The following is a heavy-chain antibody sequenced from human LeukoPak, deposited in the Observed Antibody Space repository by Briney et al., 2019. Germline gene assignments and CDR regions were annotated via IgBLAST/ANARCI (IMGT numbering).Heavy chain of an antibody. CDR2: IKQDGSEK. D-gene: IGHD4-17*01. V-gene: IGHV3-7*05. J-gene: IGHJ4*02. Sequence: PGGSLRLSCAASGFAFSSYWMSWVRQAPGKGLEWVANIKQDGSEKYYVDSVKGRFTTSRDNAKNSLYLQMNSLRAEDTAVYYCARDFTSGDFDCWGQGTLVTVSS. CDR1: GFAFSSYW. CDR3: ARDFTSGDFDC.